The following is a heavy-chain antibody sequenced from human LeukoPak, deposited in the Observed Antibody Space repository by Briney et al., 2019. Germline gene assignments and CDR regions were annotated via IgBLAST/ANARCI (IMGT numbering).Heavy chain of an antibody. CDR3: ARAADTAMAHFDY. D-gene: IGHD5-18*01. Sequence: ASVKVSCKASGYTFTAYNMHWVRQPPGKGLEWMGWINPNSGGTNYAQKFQGRVTMTRDTSISTAYMELSRLRSDDTAVYYCARAADTAMAHFDYWGQGTLVTVSS. V-gene: IGHV1-2*02. CDR1: GYTFTAYN. CDR2: INPNSGGT. J-gene: IGHJ4*02.